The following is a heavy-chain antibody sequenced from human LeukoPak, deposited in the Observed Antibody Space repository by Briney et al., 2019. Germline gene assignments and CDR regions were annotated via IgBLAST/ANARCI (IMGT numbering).Heavy chain of an antibody. V-gene: IGHV3-48*04. CDR2: ISNTGSVI. D-gene: IGHD5-12*01. J-gene: IGHJ6*02. Sequence: GGSLRLSCAASGSTFSSHTMNWVRQAPGKGLEWISYISNTGSVIYYADSVKGRFTISRDNAKNSLYLQMNSLRAEDTAVYYCARGAPGGVALRLNYYYYGMDVWGQGTTVTVSS. CDR1: GSTFSSHT. CDR3: ARGAPGGVALRLNYYYYGMDV.